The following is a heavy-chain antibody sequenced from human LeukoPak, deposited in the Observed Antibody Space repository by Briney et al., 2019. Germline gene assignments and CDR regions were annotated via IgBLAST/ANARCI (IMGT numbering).Heavy chain of an antibody. CDR3: AKDIVAGTVLNAFDI. CDR2: ISGDGGST. CDR1: GFTFDDYA. D-gene: IGHD5-12*01. J-gene: IGHJ3*02. V-gene: IGHV3-43*02. Sequence: PGGSLRLSCAASGFTFDDYAMHWVRQAPGKGLEWVSLISGDGGSTYYADSVKGRFTISRGNSKNSLYLQMNSLRTEDTALYYCAKDIVAGTVLNAFDIWGQGTMVTVSS.